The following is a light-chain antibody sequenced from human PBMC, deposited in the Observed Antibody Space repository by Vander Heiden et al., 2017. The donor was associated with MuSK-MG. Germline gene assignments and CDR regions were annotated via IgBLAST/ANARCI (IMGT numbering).Light chain of an antibody. CDR1: SADVGSNM. Sequence: QSVLTQPPLASGTPGQRVTICSSGSSADVGSNMVYWYQQLPGPAPKLLIYRNNQRPSGVPDRFSGSKSGTSASLTSSGLRSEDEADYYCAAWDDSRSGWVFGGGTKLTVL. CDR2: RNN. CDR3: AAWDDSRSGWV. J-gene: IGLJ3*02. V-gene: IGLV1-47*01.